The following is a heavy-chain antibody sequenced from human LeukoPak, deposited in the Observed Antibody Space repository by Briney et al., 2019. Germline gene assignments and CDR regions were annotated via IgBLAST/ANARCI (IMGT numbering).Heavy chain of an antibody. CDR3: ASLDCGGDCYPPEDYYYYMDV. J-gene: IGHJ6*03. CDR2: IIPIFGTA. Sequence: SVKVSCKASGGTFSSYAISWVRQAPGQGLEWMGGIIPIFGTANYAQKFQGRVTITADESTSTACMELSSLRSEDTAVYYCASLDCGGDCYPPEDYYYYMDVWGKGTTVTVSS. D-gene: IGHD2-21*01. CDR1: GGTFSSYA. V-gene: IGHV1-69*13.